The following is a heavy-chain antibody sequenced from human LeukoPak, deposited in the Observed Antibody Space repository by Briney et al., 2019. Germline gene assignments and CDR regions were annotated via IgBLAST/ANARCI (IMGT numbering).Heavy chain of an antibody. CDR2: ISGSGGST. CDR1: GFTFSSYA. J-gene: IGHJ4*02. D-gene: IGHD3-3*01. CDR3: AKDLSYDFWSGYLDY. Sequence: GGSLRLSCAASGFTFSSYAMSWVRQAPGKGLEWVSAISGSGGSTYYADSVKGRFTISRDNSKYTLYLQMNSLRAEDTAVYYCAKDLSYDFWSGYLDYWGQGTLVTVSS. V-gene: IGHV3-23*01.